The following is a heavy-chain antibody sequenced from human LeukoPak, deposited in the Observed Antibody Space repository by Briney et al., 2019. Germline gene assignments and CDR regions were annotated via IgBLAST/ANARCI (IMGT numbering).Heavy chain of an antibody. V-gene: IGHV4-31*03. Sequence: SQTLSLTCTVSGGSISSGGYYWSWIRQHPGKGLEWIGYIYYSGSTYYNPSLKSRVTISVDTSKNQFSLKLSSVTAADTAVYYCARGDNWNYDYWGQGTLVTVSS. CDR2: IYYSGST. D-gene: IGHD1-20*01. J-gene: IGHJ4*02. CDR1: GGSISSGGYY. CDR3: ARGDNWNYDY.